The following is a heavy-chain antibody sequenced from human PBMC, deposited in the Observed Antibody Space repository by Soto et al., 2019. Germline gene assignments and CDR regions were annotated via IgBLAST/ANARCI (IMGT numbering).Heavy chain of an antibody. CDR2: MNANIGHT. CDR1: RYTFTSYD. Sequence: SGKVSCKASRYTFTSYDSNWVRQASGQGLEWMGWMNANIGHTGYAQKFWGRVTMTRNTSISTAYMELSSLRSEDTAVYYCASPFAPNPRAFDIWGQGTMVTVS. V-gene: IGHV1-8*01. CDR3: ASPFAPNPRAFDI. J-gene: IGHJ3*02.